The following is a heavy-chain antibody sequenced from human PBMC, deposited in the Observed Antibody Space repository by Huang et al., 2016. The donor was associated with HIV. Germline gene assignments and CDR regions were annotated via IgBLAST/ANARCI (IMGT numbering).Heavy chain of an antibody. CDR2: LEYTGKM. D-gene: IGHD3-3*01. CDR3: ARNHDFSRGRMFAISYFDV. Sequence: QMRFQESGPGLVKPSGTLSLTCNVSGGSSNTGRYYWGWIRQPPGKGREWVGSLEYTGKMHEVPSLKGRLTMSADTSKNQFSLNRSSVTAADTAIYYCARNHDFSRGRMFAISYFDVWGRGTLVTVAS. J-gene: IGHJ2*01. V-gene: IGHV4-39*01. CDR1: GGSSNTGRYY.